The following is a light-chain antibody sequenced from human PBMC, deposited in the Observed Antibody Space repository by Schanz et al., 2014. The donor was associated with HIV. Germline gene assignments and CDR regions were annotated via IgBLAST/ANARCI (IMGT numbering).Light chain of an antibody. CDR2: ADY. V-gene: IGLV1-51*01. J-gene: IGLJ2*01. CDR1: AFNIGQNY. CDR3: GAWDSSLSVLL. Sequence: QSVLTQPPSMSAAPGQRVTISCAGSAFNIGQNYVSWFQQFPGTAPKLLIFADYQRPSEIPDRFSASKSGTSATLAITGLQTGDEADYFCGAWDSSLSVLLFGGGTKLTVL.